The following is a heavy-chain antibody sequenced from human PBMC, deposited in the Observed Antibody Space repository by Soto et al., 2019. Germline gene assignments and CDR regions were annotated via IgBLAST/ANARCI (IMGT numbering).Heavy chain of an antibody. CDR3: AHRAGHDYSIYWFDP. V-gene: IGHV2-5*02. CDR1: GFSLSTSGVG. J-gene: IGHJ5*02. CDR2: IYWDDDK. Sequence: SGPTLVNPTQTLTLTCTFSGFSLSTSGVGVGWIRQPPGKALEWLALIYWDDDKRYSPSLKSRLTITKDTSKNQVVLTMTNMDPVDTATYYCAHRAGHDYSIYWFDPWGQGTLVTVSS. D-gene: IGHD4-4*01.